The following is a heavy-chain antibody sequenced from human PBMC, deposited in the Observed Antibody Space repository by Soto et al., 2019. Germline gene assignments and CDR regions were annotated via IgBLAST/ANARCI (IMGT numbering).Heavy chain of an antibody. CDR2: IDNSGST. J-gene: IGHJ4*02. Sequence: QVQLQESGPGLVKPSQTLSLVCTVSGDSISSGDYYWSWIRQPPGRGLEWIGNIDNSGSTYSNPSLASRLTISVDTSKNQFSLKLTSVTVADTAVYYCASRYRFWGPGTLVTVSS. D-gene: IGHD3-16*02. CDR3: ASRYRF. CDR1: GDSISSGDYY. V-gene: IGHV4-30-4*08.